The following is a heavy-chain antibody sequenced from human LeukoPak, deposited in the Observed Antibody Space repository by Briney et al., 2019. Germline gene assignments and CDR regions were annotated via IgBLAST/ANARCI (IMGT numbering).Heavy chain of an antibody. CDR1: GGSISSYY. CDR3: ARDYGSGSQPFDY. D-gene: IGHD3-10*01. CDR2: IYYSGST. J-gene: IGHJ4*02. Sequence: SETLSLTCTVSGGSISSYYWSWIRQPPGKGLEWIGYIYYSGSTNYNPSLKSRVTISVDTSKNQFSLKLSSVTAADTAVYYYARDYGSGSQPFDYWGQGTLVTVSS. V-gene: IGHV4-59*01.